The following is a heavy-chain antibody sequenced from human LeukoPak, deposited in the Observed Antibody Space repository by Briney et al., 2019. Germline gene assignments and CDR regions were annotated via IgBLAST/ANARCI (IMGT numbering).Heavy chain of an antibody. V-gene: IGHV3-11*01. CDR2: ISFSGSTI. J-gene: IGHJ4*02. CDR3: AKDVYGSGSYYTDGWGY. Sequence: GGSLRLSCAASGFTFSDYYMSWIRQAPGKGLEWVSYISFSGSTIYHAHSVKGRFTISRDNAKNSLYLQMNSLRAEDTAVYYCAKDVYGSGSYYTDGWGYWGQGTLVTVSS. D-gene: IGHD3-10*01. CDR1: GFTFSDYY.